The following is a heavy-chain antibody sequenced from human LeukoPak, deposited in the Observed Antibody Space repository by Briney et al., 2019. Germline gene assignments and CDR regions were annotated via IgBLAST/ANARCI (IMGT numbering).Heavy chain of an antibody. CDR3: AIASHYDYVWGSYRYSY. Sequence: PSETLSLTCTVSGGSISSYYWSWIRQPPGKGLEWIGYIYYSGSTNYNPSLKSRVTISVDTSKNQFSLKLSSVTAADTAVYYCAIASHYDYVWGSYRYSYWSQGTLVTVSS. D-gene: IGHD3-16*02. CDR1: GGSISSYY. V-gene: IGHV4-59*08. J-gene: IGHJ4*02. CDR2: IYYSGST.